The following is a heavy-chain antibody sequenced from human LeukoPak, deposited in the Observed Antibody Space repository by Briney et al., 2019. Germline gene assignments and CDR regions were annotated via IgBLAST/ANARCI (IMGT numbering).Heavy chain of an antibody. CDR3: AREISPYSSSSLLDY. J-gene: IGHJ4*02. D-gene: IGHD6-6*01. CDR1: GYTFTGYY. Sequence: EASVKVSCKASGYTFTGYYMHWVRQAPGQGLEWMGWINPNSGGTNYAQKFQGGVTMTRDTSISTAYMELSRLRSDDTAVYYCAREISPYSSSSLLDYWGQGTLVTVSS. CDR2: INPNSGGT. V-gene: IGHV1-2*02.